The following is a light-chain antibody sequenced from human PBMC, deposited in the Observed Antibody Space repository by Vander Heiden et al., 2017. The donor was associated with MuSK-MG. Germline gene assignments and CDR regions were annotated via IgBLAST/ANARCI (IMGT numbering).Light chain of an antibody. CDR1: QSVDRW. V-gene: IGKV1-5*03. CDR3: QHHSSNSLVA. CDR2: KAS. J-gene: IGKJ3*01. Sequence: DIHLTKPPPTLPSSVGDRAIITCRPSQSVDRWLAWYQQKPGRAPRLLIYKASTLETGVPSRFSGSGCGTEVTLTISSRQPDDFGAYYCQHHSSNSLVAFGPGTQVDIK.